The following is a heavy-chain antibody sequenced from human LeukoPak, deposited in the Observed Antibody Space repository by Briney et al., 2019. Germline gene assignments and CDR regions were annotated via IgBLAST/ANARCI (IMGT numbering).Heavy chain of an antibody. CDR3: ARWGDGSSWYVEPDY. Sequence: PGGSLRLSCAASGFTFSDYYMSWIRQAPGKGLEWVSYISSSGSTIYYADSAKGRFTISRDNAKNSLYLQMNSLRAEDTAVYYCARWGDGSSWYVEPDYWGQGTLVTVSS. CDR1: GFTFSDYY. J-gene: IGHJ4*02. D-gene: IGHD6-13*01. CDR2: ISSSGSTI. V-gene: IGHV3-11*01.